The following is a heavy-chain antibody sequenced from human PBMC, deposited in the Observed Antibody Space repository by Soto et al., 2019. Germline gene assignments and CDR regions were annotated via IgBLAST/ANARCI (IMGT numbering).Heavy chain of an antibody. CDR2: INPNSGGT. V-gene: IGHV1-2*04. Sequence: EASVKVSCKASGYTFTGYYMHWVRQAPGQGLEWMGWINPNSGGTNYAQKFQGWVTMTRDTSISTAYMELKNLTPDDTAVYYCARASSDYSNPFTDVWGKGTTVTVSS. J-gene: IGHJ6*04. CDR1: GYTFTGYY. CDR3: ARASSDYSNPFTDV. D-gene: IGHD4-4*01.